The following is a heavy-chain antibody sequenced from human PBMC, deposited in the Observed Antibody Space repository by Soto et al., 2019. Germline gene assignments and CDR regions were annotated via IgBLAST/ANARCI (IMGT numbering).Heavy chain of an antibody. D-gene: IGHD3-3*02. CDR1: GGTFSSYA. Sequence: QVQLVQSGAEVKKPGSSVKVSCKASGGTFSSYAISWVRQAPGQGLEWMGGIIPIFGTANYAQKFQGRVTITADESTSTAYMELSSLRSEDTVVYYCARISMANLSLQDEYYYGMDVWGQGTTVTVSS. J-gene: IGHJ6*02. V-gene: IGHV1-69*01. CDR2: IIPIFGTA. CDR3: ARISMANLSLQDEYYYGMDV.